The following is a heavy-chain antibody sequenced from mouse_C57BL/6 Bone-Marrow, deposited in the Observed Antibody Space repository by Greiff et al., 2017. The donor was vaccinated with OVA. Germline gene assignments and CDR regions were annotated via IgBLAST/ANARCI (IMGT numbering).Heavy chain of an antibody. Sequence: DVKLVESGGDLVKPGGSLKLSCAASGFTFSSYGMSWVRQTPDKRLEWVATISSGGSYTYYPDSVKGRFTISRDNAKNTLYLQMSSLKSEDTAMYYCARHGGVTTLYYYAMDYWGQGTSVTVSS. D-gene: IGHD2-3*01. CDR1: GFTFSSYG. CDR2: ISSGGSYT. CDR3: ARHGGVTTLYYYAMDY. V-gene: IGHV5-6*02. J-gene: IGHJ4*01.